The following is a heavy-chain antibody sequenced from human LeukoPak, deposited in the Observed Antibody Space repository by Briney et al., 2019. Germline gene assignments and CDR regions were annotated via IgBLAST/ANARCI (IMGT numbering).Heavy chain of an antibody. CDR3: AKGDLWSGYLYYFDY. Sequence: GGSLRLSCAASGFTFSSYAMSWVRQAPGKGLEWVSAISGSGGSTYYADSVKGRFTISRDNSKNTLYLQMNSLRAGDTAVYYCAKGDLWSGYLYYFDYWGQGTLVTVSS. CDR2: ISGSGGST. CDR1: GFTFSSYA. V-gene: IGHV3-23*01. D-gene: IGHD3-3*01. J-gene: IGHJ4*02.